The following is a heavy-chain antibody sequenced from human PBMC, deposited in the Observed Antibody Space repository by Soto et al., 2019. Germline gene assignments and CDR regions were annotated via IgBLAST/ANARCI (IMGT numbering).Heavy chain of an antibody. V-gene: IGHV3-74*01. J-gene: IGHJ5*02. Sequence: GGSLRLSXAASGFTFTNHWMHWVRQVPGKGLVWVSRINTDGSSTTYADSVKGRFTISRDNAKNTVYVQMNSLRAEDTAVYYCARDYSGWFDPWGQGALVTVSS. D-gene: IGHD2-15*01. CDR3: ARDYSGWFDP. CDR1: GFTFTNHW. CDR2: INTDGSST.